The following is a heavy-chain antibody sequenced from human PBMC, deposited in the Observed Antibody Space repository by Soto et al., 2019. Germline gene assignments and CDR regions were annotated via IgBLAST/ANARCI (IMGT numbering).Heavy chain of an antibody. CDR3: ARVRRRYSSWNWFDP. CDR1: GGSISSGGYY. D-gene: IGHD6-13*01. Sequence: QVQLQESGPGLVKPSQTLSLTCTVSGGSISSGGYYWSWIRQHPGKGLEWIGYIYYRGSTYYNPSLKSRVTISVDTSKNQFSLKLSSVTAADTAVYYCARVRRRYSSWNWFDPWGQGTLVTVSS. J-gene: IGHJ5*02. CDR2: IYYRGST. V-gene: IGHV4-31*03.